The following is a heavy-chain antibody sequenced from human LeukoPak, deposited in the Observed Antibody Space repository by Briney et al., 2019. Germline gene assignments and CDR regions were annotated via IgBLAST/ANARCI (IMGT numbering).Heavy chain of an antibody. J-gene: IGHJ6*03. V-gene: IGHV4-34*01. CDR2: INHSGST. Sequence: SETLSLTCAVYGGSFSGYYWSWIRQPPGKGLEWIGEINHSGSTNYNPSLKSRVTISVDTSKNQFSLKLSSVTAADTAVYYCARVKGDSSGYYTYYYYYMDVWGKGTTVTISS. CDR3: ARVKGDSSGYYTYYYYYMDV. CDR1: GGSFSGYY. D-gene: IGHD3-22*01.